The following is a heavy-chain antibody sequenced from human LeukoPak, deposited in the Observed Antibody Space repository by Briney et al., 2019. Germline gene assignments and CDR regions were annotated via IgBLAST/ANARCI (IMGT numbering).Heavy chain of an antibody. J-gene: IGHJ4*02. D-gene: IGHD4-17*01. CDR3: AKAVHFTSHTVTASIDY. CDR2: ISYDGSNK. Sequence: PGGSLRLSCAASGFTFSSYGMHWVRQAPGKGLGWVAVISYDGSNKYYADSVRGRFTISRDNSKNTLYLQMNSLRAEDTAVYYCAKAVHFTSHTVTASIDYWGQGTLVTVSS. CDR1: GFTFSSYG. V-gene: IGHV3-30*18.